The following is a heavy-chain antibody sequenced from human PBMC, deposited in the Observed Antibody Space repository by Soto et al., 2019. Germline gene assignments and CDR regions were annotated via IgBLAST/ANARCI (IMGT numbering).Heavy chain of an antibody. J-gene: IGHJ5*02. CDR2: INAGNGNT. Sequence: ASVKVSCKASGYTFTSYAMHWVRQAPGQRLEWMGWINAGNGNTKYSQKFQGRVTITRDTSTSTAYMELSSLRSEDTAVYYCARGPRMAAAAWWFDPWGQGTLVTVS. D-gene: IGHD6-13*01. V-gene: IGHV1-3*01. CDR3: ARGPRMAAAAWWFDP. CDR1: GYTFTSYA.